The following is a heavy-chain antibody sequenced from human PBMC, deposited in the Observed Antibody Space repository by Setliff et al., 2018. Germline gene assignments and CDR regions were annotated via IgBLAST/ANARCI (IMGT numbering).Heavy chain of an antibody. Sequence: GASVKVSCKASGYTFTSYFLHWVRQAPGQGLEWMGIVNTYNGDTNSAQKFQGRITMTRDTSTSTVYLERSSLRSEDTAVYYCARELNYYYDSSGYFLPDWGQGTLVTVSS. CDR1: GYTFTSYF. J-gene: IGHJ4*02. CDR3: ARELNYYYDSSGYFLPD. D-gene: IGHD3-22*01. CDR2: VNTYNGDT. V-gene: IGHV1-46*01.